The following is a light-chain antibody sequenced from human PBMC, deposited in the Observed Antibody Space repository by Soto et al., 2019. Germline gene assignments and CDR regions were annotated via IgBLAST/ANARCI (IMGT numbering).Light chain of an antibody. CDR1: QGINSW. J-gene: IGKJ1*01. CDR3: QHYNTLRVA. V-gene: IGKV1-12*01. CDR2: SAS. Sequence: DIQMTQSPSSVSASVGDRVTITCRASQGINSWLAWYQQKSGKAPKLLIYSASSLVSGVPSRFSGSGSGTDFTLNISSLQPEDFATYYCQHYNTLRVAFGQGTKVDIK.